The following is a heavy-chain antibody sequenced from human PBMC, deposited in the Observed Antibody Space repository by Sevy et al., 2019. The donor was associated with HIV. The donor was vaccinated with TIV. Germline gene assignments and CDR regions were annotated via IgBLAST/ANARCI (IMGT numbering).Heavy chain of an antibody. CDR1: GFTFSSYS. Sequence: GGSLRLSCAASGFTFSSYSMNWVRQAPGKGLEWVSSISSSSSYIYYADSVKGRFTFSRDNSKNTLYLQMNSLRAEDTAVYYCAKDRFDGSGYYPEGAFDIWGQGTMVTVSS. J-gene: IGHJ3*02. CDR3: AKDRFDGSGYYPEGAFDI. D-gene: IGHD3-22*01. V-gene: IGHV3-21*04. CDR2: ISSSSSYI.